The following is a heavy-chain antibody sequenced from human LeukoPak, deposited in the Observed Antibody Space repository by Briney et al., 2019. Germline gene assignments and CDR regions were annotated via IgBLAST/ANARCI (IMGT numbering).Heavy chain of an antibody. Sequence: ASVKVSCKASGGTFSSYAISWVRQAPGQGLEWMGGIIPILGTANYAQKFQGRVTITADESTSTAYMELSSLRSEDTAVYYCARDRYRSGSYYYYMDVWGKGTTVTVSS. D-gene: IGHD1-26*01. CDR3: ARDRYRSGSYYYYMDV. CDR1: GGTFSSYA. CDR2: IIPILGTA. V-gene: IGHV1-69*13. J-gene: IGHJ6*03.